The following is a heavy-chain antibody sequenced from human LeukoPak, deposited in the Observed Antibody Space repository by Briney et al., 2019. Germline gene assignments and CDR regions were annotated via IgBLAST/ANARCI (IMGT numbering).Heavy chain of an antibody. CDR1: GFTFSNAW. CDR3: ARDSKTGLYYRRYHYMDV. CDR2: IKQDGSVK. J-gene: IGHJ6*03. D-gene: IGHD3-22*01. V-gene: IGHV3-7*01. Sequence: GGSLRLSCAASGFTFSNAWMSWVRQAPGKGLEWVANIKQDGSVKYYVDSVKGRFTISRDNAKNSLYLQMNSLRAEDTAVYYCARDSKTGLYYRRYHYMDVWGKGTTVTVSS.